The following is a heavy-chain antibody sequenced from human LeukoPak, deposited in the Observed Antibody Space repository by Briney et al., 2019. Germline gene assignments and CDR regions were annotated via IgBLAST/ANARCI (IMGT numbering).Heavy chain of an antibody. CDR2: IRGSGSGGGT. Sequence: GGSLRLSCTASGFTFSAYAMMWVRQAPGKGPEWVSAIRGSGSGGGTLYADSVKGRFTISRDNSKNTLYLQMNSLRAEDTAVYYCAKVWGAYDPDQYYFDYWGQGTLVTVSS. J-gene: IGHJ4*02. V-gene: IGHV3-23*01. CDR3: AKVWGAYDPDQYYFDY. CDR1: GFTFSAYA. D-gene: IGHD1-26*01.